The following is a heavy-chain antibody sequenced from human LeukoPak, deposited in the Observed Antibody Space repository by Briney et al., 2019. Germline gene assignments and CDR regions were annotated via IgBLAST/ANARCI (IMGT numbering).Heavy chain of an antibody. V-gene: IGHV7-4-1*02. CDR2: INTNTGNP. Sequence: GASVKVSCKTSGYTFTSYAMNWVRQAPGQGLEWMGWINTNTGNPTYAQGSTGRFVFSLDTSVSTAYLEISSLKAEDTAVYYCARVGVPMIWYYFDYWSQGTLVTVSS. D-gene: IGHD3/OR15-3a*01. CDR1: GYTFTSYA. CDR3: ARVGVPMIWYYFDY. J-gene: IGHJ4*02.